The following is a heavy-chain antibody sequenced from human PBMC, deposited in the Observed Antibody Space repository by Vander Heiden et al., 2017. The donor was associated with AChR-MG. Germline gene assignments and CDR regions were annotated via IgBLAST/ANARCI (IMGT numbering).Heavy chain of an antibody. V-gene: IGHV1-46*02. D-gene: IGHD1-26*01. CDR3: ARELTGSFYFDF. CDR1: GFTFNNYH. CDR2: INPSLDST. Sequence: QVQLMQSGAEVKKPGASLKVSCKTSGFTFNNYHMHWVRQAPGQGLEWVGTINPSLDSTHYAQKFQGRVRMTRDTSTKTVYMDMTSLRPEDTAVYFCARELTGSFYFDFWGQGSLVTVSS. J-gene: IGHJ4*02.